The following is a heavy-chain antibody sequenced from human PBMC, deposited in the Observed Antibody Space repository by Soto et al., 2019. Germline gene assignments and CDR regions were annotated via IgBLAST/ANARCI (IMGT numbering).Heavy chain of an antibody. Sequence: SVKVSCKASGGTFSSYAISWVRQAPGQGLEWMGGIIPIFGTANYAQKFQGRVTITADESTSTAYMELSSLRSEDTAVYYCARDITMIVVVITPGWFDPWGQGTLVTVSS. V-gene: IGHV1-69*13. CDR1: GGTFSSYA. D-gene: IGHD3-22*01. CDR3: ARDITMIVVVITPGWFDP. CDR2: IIPIFGTA. J-gene: IGHJ5*02.